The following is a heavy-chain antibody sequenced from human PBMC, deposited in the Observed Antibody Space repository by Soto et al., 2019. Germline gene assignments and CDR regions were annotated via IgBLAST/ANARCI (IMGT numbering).Heavy chain of an antibody. CDR2: IYYSGST. D-gene: IGHD4-17*01. Sequence: SETLSLTCTVSGGSISSYYWSWIRQPPGKGLEWIGYIYYSGSTNYNPSLKSRVTISVDTSKNQFSLKLSSVTAADTAVYYCARDHGGSKYFQHWGQGTLVTVSS. CDR3: ARDHGGSKYFQH. CDR1: GGSISSYY. V-gene: IGHV4-59*01. J-gene: IGHJ1*01.